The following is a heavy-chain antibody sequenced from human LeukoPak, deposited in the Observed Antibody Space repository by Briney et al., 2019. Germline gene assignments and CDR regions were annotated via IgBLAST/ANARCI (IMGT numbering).Heavy chain of an antibody. CDR3: ARVRVVY. Sequence: SETLSLTCAVYGGSFSGYYWSWIRQPPGKGLEGIGEINHSGSTNYNPSLKSRVTISVDTSKNQFSLKLSSVTAADTAVYYCARVRVVYWGQGTLVTVSS. CDR1: GGSFSGYY. CDR2: INHSGST. V-gene: IGHV4-34*01. J-gene: IGHJ4*02. D-gene: IGHD1-1*01.